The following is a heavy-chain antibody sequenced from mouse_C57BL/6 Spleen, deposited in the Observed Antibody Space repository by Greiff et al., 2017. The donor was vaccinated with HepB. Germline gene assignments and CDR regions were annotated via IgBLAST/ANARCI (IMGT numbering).Heavy chain of an antibody. Sequence: VQLQQPGTELVKPGASVKLSCKASGYTFTSYWMHWVKQRPGQGLEWIGNINPSNGGTNYNEKVKSKATLTVDKSSSTAYMQLSSLTSEDSAVYYCARPPRGTVVAEGFAYWGQGTLVTVSA. V-gene: IGHV1-53*01. J-gene: IGHJ3*01. CDR1: GYTFTSYW. CDR2: INPSNGGT. D-gene: IGHD1-1*01. CDR3: ARPPRGTVVAEGFAY.